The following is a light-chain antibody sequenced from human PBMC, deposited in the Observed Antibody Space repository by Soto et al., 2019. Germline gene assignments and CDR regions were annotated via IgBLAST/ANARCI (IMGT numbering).Light chain of an antibody. CDR2: KAS. Sequence: DIQMTQSPSTLSASVGARVNITCRASQSIATWLAWYQQKPGKAPNLLIYKASNLETGVPSRFSGSGSGTEFTLTISSLQPDDFATYYCQQYNTYSWTFGQGTQVEIK. CDR1: QSIATW. J-gene: IGKJ1*01. V-gene: IGKV1-5*03. CDR3: QQYNTYSWT.